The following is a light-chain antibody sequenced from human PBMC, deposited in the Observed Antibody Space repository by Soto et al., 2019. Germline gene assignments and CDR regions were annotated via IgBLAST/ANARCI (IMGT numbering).Light chain of an antibody. J-gene: IGLJ7*01. Sequence: QSVLTQPPSVSGASGQRVTISCTGSSSNIGAGYDVHWYQQLPGTAPKLLIYGNSNRPSGVPDRFSGSKSRTSASLAITGLQAEDEADYYCQSYDTSLSGPVFGGGTQLTVL. CDR1: SSNIGAGYD. CDR2: GNS. V-gene: IGLV1-40*01. CDR3: QSYDTSLSGPV.